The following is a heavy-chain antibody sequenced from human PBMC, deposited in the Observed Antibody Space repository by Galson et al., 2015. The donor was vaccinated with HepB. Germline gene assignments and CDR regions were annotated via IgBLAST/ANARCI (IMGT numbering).Heavy chain of an antibody. D-gene: IGHD3-22*01. V-gene: IGHV3-30*18. CDR2: ISYDGSNK. J-gene: IGHJ4*02. CDR1: GFTFSSYG. CDR3: AKEHYYGSSGYYLPGGGYFDY. Sequence: SLRLSCAASGFTFSSYGMHWVRQAPGKGLEWVAVISYDGSNKYYADSVKGRFTISRDNSKNTLYLQMNSLRAEDTAVYYCAKEHYYGSSGYYLPGGGYFDYWGQGTLVTVPS.